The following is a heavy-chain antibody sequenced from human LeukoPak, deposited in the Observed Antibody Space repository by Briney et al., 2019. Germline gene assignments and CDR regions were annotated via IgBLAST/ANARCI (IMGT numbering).Heavy chain of an antibody. CDR1: GGSFSGYY. CDR3: ARGPGKYYYYYGMDV. CDR2: INHSGST. Sequence: SETLSLTCAVSGGSFSGYYWSWIRQPPGKGLEWIGEINHSGSTNYNPSLKSRVTISVDTSKNQFSLKLSSVTAADTAVYYCARGPGKYYYYYGMDVWGQGTTVTVSS. V-gene: IGHV4-34*01. J-gene: IGHJ6*02.